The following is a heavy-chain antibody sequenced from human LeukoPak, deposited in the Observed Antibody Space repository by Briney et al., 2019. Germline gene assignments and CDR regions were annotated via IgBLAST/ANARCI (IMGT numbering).Heavy chain of an antibody. Sequence: ASVKVSCKASGYTFTGYYMHWVRQAPGQGLEWMGWIHPTSGGTNYAQKFQGRVTMTRDTSISTAYMELSRLRSDDTAVYYCATGPAVVPAAIGAFDIWGQGTMVTVSS. CDR1: GYTFTGYY. D-gene: IGHD2-2*01. J-gene: IGHJ3*02. CDR2: IHPTSGGT. V-gene: IGHV1-2*02. CDR3: ATGPAVVPAAIGAFDI.